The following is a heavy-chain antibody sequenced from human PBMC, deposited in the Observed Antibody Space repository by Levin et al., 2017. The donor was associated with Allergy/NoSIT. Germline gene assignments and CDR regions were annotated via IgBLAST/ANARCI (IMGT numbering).Heavy chain of an antibody. CDR2: ISGSGTTI. CDR3: ATRTDYSSSWDIDY. D-gene: IGHD6-13*01. CDR1: GFRFNYYY. J-gene: IGHJ4*02. V-gene: IGHV3-11*01. Sequence: SCTASGFRFNYYYMSWIRQAPGKGLEWLSYISGSGTTIYYADSVKGRFTISRDNARNSLYLQMDSLRADDTALYYCATRTDYSSSWDIDYWGQGTLVTVSS.